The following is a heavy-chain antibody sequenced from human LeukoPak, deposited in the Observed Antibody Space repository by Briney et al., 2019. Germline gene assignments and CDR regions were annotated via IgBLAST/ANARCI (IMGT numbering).Heavy chain of an antibody. Sequence: SETLSLTCTVSGGSISSSSYYWGWMRQPPGKGLEWIGSIYFSGTTYYNPSLQSRVTISVDTAKNQFSLKVTSVTAADTAAYYCARRTGDGASYYFDYWGQGTLVTVSS. CDR3: ARRTGDGASYYFDY. J-gene: IGHJ4*02. V-gene: IGHV4-39*07. CDR1: GGSISSSSYY. CDR2: IYFSGTT. D-gene: IGHD5-24*01.